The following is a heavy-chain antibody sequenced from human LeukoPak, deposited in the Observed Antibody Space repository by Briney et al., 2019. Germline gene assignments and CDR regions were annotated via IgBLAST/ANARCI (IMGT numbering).Heavy chain of an antibody. CDR2: ISAYNGNT. CDR3: VRVYSSSWTPADYFDY. CDR1: GYTFTSYG. V-gene: IGHV1-18*01. J-gene: IGHJ4*02. D-gene: IGHD6-13*01. Sequence: ASVKVSCKASGYTFTSYGISWVRQAPGQGLEWMGWISAYNGNTNYAQKLQGRVTMTTDTSTSTAYMELRSLRSDDTAVYYCVRVYSSSWTPADYFDYWGQGTLVTVSS.